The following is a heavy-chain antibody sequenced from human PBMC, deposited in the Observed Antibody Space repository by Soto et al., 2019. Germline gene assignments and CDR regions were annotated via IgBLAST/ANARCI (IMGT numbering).Heavy chain of an antibody. CDR1: GGSFSGYS. D-gene: IGHD3-10*01. V-gene: IGHV4-34*01. Sequence: HVQLQQWGAGLLKPSETLSLPCAVYGGSFSGYSWSWIRQPPGQGLEWIGEINHSGSTNYNPSLKSRVTISVDTSKNQFSLKLSSVTAADTAVYYCARTRFGELSHIDYWGQGTLVTVSS. CDR3: ARTRFGELSHIDY. J-gene: IGHJ4*02. CDR2: INHSGST.